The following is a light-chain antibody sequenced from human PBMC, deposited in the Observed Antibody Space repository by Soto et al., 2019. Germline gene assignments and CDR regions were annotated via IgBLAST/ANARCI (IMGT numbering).Light chain of an antibody. CDR2: AAS. V-gene: IGKV1-17*01. CDR3: QQDNTWTAIT. J-gene: IGKJ5*01. CDR1: RGVRGD. Sequence: DIQMTQSTSSLSASVGDRVTITCRASRGVRGDLAWYQAKPGKAPQRLIFAASSLESGVPSRFSGSGSGTEFTLTISSLQPDDFAIYYCQQDNTWTAITCGQGTRRE.